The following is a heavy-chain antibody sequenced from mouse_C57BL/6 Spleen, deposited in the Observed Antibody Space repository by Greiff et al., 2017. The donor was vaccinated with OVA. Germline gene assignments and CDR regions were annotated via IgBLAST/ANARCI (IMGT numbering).Heavy chain of an antibody. V-gene: IGHV1-15*01. Sequence: QVQLKESGAELVRPGASVTLSCKASGYTFTDYEMHWVKQTPVHGLEWIGAIDPETGGTAYNQKFKGKAILTADKSSSTAYMELRSLTSEDSAVYYCTTVITTVVDFDYWGQGTTRTVSS. CDR1: GYTFTDYE. CDR3: TTVITTVVDFDY. CDR2: IDPETGGT. J-gene: IGHJ2*01. D-gene: IGHD1-1*01.